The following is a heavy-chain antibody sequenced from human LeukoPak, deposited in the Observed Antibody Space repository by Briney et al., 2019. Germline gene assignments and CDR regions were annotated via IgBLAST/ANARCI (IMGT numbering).Heavy chain of an antibody. CDR1: GGSFSGYY. Sequence: PSETLSLTCAVFGGSFSGYYWNWIRQPPGKGLEWIGQINPSRNTNYNPSLKSRVTISLDTSKKQFSLKLNSVTAADTAVYYCARQWRFYYYMDVWGKGTTVTVSS. J-gene: IGHJ6*03. D-gene: IGHD2-15*01. CDR2: INPSRNT. V-gene: IGHV4-34*01. CDR3: ARQWRFYYYMDV.